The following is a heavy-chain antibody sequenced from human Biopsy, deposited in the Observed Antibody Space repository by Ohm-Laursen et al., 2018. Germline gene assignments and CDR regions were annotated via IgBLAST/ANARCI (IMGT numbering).Heavy chain of an antibody. J-gene: IGHJ5*02. Sequence: SETLSLTCTVSGGSLSSYSWSWIRQPAGKGLEWIGQIYTSGITNYNPSLKSGVTMSVDTSKNEFSLRVSSVTAADTAVYYCARDRDRRGWFDPWGQGTLVTVSS. CDR2: IYTSGIT. CDR3: ARDRDRRGWFDP. D-gene: IGHD1-14*01. CDR1: GGSLSSYS. V-gene: IGHV4-4*07.